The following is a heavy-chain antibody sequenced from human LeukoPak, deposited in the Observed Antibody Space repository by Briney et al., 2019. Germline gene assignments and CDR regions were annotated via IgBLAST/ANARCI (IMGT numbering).Heavy chain of an antibody. D-gene: IGHD3-22*01. CDR1: GFTFNTYT. V-gene: IGHV3-21*01. Sequence: GGSLRLSCAASGFTFNTYTMNWVRQAPGRGLEWISSIGRTSVDKYYADSVRGRFTISRDNAKNSLYVQMNSLRAEDMAVYYCVRGDSRELWGQGTLVTVSS. CDR3: VRGDSREL. J-gene: IGHJ4*02. CDR2: IGRTSVDK.